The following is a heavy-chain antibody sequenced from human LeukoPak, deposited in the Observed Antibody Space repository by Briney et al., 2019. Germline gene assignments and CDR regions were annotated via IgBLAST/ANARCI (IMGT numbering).Heavy chain of an antibody. V-gene: IGHV4-59*01. CDR3: ARDSRSYERXXXYHFDY. Sequence: SLTCTVSGASLISYYWNWIRQPXGKGLXWIGXXYYNGSPNYNPSLKSRVTMSQDTSKNQFSLKLTSVTAADTAVYYCARDSRSYERXXXYHFDYWGQGSLVXVSS. D-gene: IGHD3-22*01. CDR1: GASLISYY. J-gene: IGHJ4*02. CDR2: XYYNGSP.